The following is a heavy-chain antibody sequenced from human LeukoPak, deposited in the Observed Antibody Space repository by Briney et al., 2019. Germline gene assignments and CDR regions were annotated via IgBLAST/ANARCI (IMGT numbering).Heavy chain of an antibody. J-gene: IGHJ4*02. Sequence: VASVKVSCKASGYTFTSYGISWVRQAPGQGLEWMGWISAYNGNTNYAQKLQGRVTMTTDTSTSTAYMELRSLRSDDTAVYYCARGRPYDYVWGSYRLSHDYWGQGTLVTVSS. D-gene: IGHD3-16*02. V-gene: IGHV1-18*01. CDR1: GYTFTSYG. CDR3: ARGRPYDYVWGSYRLSHDY. CDR2: ISAYNGNT.